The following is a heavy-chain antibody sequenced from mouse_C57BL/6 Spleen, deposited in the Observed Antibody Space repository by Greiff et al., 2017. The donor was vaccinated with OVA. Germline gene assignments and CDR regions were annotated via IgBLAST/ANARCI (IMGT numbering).Heavy chain of an antibody. CDR3: THYYGSTRWFAY. V-gene: IGHV14-1*01. Sequence: EVKLQESGAELVRPGASVKLSCTASGFNIKDDYMHWVKQRPAQGLEWIGRIDPEDGDTEYAPKFQGKATMTADTSSNTAYLQLSSLTSEDTAVYYCTHYYGSTRWFAYWGQGTLVTVSA. CDR2: IDPEDGDT. D-gene: IGHD1-1*01. CDR1: GFNIKDDY. J-gene: IGHJ3*01.